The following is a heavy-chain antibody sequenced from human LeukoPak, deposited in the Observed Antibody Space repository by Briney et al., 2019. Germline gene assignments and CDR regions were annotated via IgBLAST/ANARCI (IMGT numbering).Heavy chain of an antibody. CDR3: AVSSSGWYEGLDAFDI. CDR2: NIPNLGIA. J-gene: IGHJ3*02. Sequence: VASVKVSCKASGGTFSSYTISWVRQAPGQGLEWMGRNIPNLGIANYAQKFQGRVTITADKSTSTAYMELSSLRSEDTAVYYCAVSSSGWYEGLDAFDIWGQGTMVTVSS. V-gene: IGHV1-69*02. D-gene: IGHD6-19*01. CDR1: GGTFSSYT.